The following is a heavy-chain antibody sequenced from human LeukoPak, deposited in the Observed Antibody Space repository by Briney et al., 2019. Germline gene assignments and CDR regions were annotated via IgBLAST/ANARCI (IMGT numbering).Heavy chain of an antibody. D-gene: IGHD2-15*01. CDR2: ISYDGSST. Sequence: GGSLRLSCAASGFTLSNYGMHWVRQAPGKGLEWVAMISYDGSSTYYADSVKGRFTISRDNAKNSLYLQMNSLRAEDTAVYYCARDLNGYSDYWGQGTLVTVSS. V-gene: IGHV3-30-3*01. J-gene: IGHJ4*02. CDR3: ARDLNGYSDY. CDR1: GFTLSNYG.